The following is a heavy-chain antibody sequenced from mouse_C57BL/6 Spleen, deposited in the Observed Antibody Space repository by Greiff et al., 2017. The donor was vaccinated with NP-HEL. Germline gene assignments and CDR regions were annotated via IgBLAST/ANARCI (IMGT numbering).Heavy chain of an antibody. CDR1: GYTFTSYW. J-gene: IGHJ4*01. CDR3: ARARSNVSMDY. CDR2: IDPSDSYT. V-gene: IGHV1-69*01. Sequence: QVQLQQPGAELVMPGASVKLSCKASGYTFTSYWMHWVKQRPGQGLEWIGEIDPSDSYTNYNQKFKGKSTLTVDKSSSTAYMQLSSLTSEDSAVYCCARARSNVSMDYWGQGTSVTVSS. D-gene: IGHD2-5*01.